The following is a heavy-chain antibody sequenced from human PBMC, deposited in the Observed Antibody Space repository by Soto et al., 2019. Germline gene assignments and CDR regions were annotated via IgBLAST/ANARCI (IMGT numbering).Heavy chain of an antibody. CDR2: INHSGST. V-gene: IGHV4-34*01. D-gene: IGHD6-13*01. CDR1: GGSFSGYY. Sequence: SETLSLTCAVSGGSFSGYYWSWIRQPPGKGLEWIGEINHSGSTNYNPSLKSRVTISVDTSKNQFSLKLSSVTAADTAVYYCAREQQLNGNYFDYWGQGTLVTVSS. J-gene: IGHJ4*02. CDR3: AREQQLNGNYFDY.